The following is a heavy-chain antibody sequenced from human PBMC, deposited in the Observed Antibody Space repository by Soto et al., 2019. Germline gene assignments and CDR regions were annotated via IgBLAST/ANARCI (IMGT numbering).Heavy chain of an antibody. CDR1: GFSLTSTGVG. D-gene: IGHD2-21*01. Sequence: QITLKEAGPTLVNPTQTLTLTCTFSGFSLTSTGVGVGWVRQPPRGAPEWLALIYWNDNKRYSPSLESRLTITKDPSNSQVVLTTTAMDPADTGTYYCAHRSPTHMGWFGPWGQGALVTVSS. J-gene: IGHJ5*02. V-gene: IGHV2-5*01. CDR3: AHRSPTHMGWFGP. CDR2: IYWNDNK.